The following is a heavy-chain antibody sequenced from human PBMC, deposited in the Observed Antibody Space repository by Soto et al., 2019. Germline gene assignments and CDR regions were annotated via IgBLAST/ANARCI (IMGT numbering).Heavy chain of an antibody. CDR3: ARDQSAYEILTGYFHYFDY. J-gene: IGHJ4*02. CDR1: GASISDSY. D-gene: IGHD3-9*01. V-gene: IGHV4-59*01. CDR2: IYSSGST. Sequence: SETLSLTCTVSGASISDSYWSWIRQSPGKGLEWIGYIYSSGSTNYNPSLKSRVTISVDTSKNQFSLKLSSVTAADTAVYYCARDQSAYEILTGYFHYFDYWGQGTLVTVYS.